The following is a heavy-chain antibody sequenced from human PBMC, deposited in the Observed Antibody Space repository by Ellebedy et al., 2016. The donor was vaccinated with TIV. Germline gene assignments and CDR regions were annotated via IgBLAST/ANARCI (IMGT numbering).Heavy chain of an antibody. J-gene: IGHJ4*02. CDR3: ASDPTTYLRSGHFDS. V-gene: IGHV3-21*01. CDR2: INSYSSHI. D-gene: IGHD3-3*01. Sequence: PGGSLRLSCEASGFTFSASAMNWVRQAPGKGLEWVSSINSYSSHIYYAGPVKGRFTISRDNAKNSVSLQMDSLRTDDTAVYYCASDPTTYLRSGHFDSWGQGILVTVSS. CDR1: GFTFSASA.